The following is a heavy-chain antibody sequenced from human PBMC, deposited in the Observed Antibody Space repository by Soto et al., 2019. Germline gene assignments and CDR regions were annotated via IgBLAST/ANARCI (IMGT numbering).Heavy chain of an antibody. CDR1: GYTFTSYG. Sequence: GASVKVSCKASGYTFTSYGISWVRQAPGQGLEWMGWISAYNGNTNYAQKLQGRVTMTTDTSTSTAYMELRSLRSDDTAVYYCARDFITMVRGPSDYWGQGTLVTVSS. J-gene: IGHJ4*02. CDR2: ISAYNGNT. D-gene: IGHD3-10*01. CDR3: ARDFITMVRGPSDY. V-gene: IGHV1-18*01.